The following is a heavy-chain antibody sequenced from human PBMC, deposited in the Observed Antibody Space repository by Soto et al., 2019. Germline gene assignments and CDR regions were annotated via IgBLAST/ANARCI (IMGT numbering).Heavy chain of an antibody. CDR1: GGSFSGYY. CDR3: ARWGLGDTAIRPGNYYYYGMDV. CDR2: INHSGST. J-gene: IGHJ6*02. Sequence: PSETLSLTCAVYGGSFSGYYWSWIRQPPGKGLEWIGEINHSGSTNYNPSLKSRVTISVDTSKNQFSLKLSSVTAADTAVYYCARWGLGDTAIRPGNYYYYGMDVWGQGTTVTVSS. D-gene: IGHD5-18*01. V-gene: IGHV4-34*01.